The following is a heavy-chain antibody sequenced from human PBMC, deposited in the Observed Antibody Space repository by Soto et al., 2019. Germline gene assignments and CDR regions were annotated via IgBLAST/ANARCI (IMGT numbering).Heavy chain of an antibody. CDR2: IIPIFGTA. V-gene: IGHV1-69*01. CDR1: GGTFNRYT. D-gene: IGHD3-10*01. J-gene: IGHJ6*02. Sequence: VQLVQSGAEVKKPGSSVKLSCKASGGTFNRYTISWVRQAPGQGLEWMGGIIPIFGTANYAQKFQGRVAIIADESTSAAYMEMRSLRSEDTAVYYCALWGFRDGNNSTYNYSGMDVWGQGTTVTVSS. CDR3: ALWGFRDGNNSTYNYSGMDV.